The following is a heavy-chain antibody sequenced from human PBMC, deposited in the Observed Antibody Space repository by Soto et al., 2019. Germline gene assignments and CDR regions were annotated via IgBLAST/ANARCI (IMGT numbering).Heavy chain of an antibody. J-gene: IGHJ5*02. V-gene: IGHV4-4*02. CDR3: VRDRRRSNSGIDP. D-gene: IGHD3-10*01. CDR1: GDSISSSNW. Sequence: QVQLQESGPGLVRPSETLSLSCAVSGDSISSSNWWSGVRQPPGKGLQWSGDSDHSGITNYNTSLVGRVTISVQKTKNQFSLILISVPAADTAIYYCVRDRRRSNSGIDPWGQGTLVTVSS. CDR2: SDHSGIT.